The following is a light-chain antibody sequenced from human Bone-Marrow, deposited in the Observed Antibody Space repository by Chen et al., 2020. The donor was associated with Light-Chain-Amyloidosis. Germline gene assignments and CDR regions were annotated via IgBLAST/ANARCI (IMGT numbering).Light chain of an antibody. Sequence: IVMSQSPLSLPVTPVEPASISCRSSQSLLHSNGYNYLDWYLQKPGQSPQLLIYLGSNRASGVPDRFSGSGSDTDFTLKISRVEAEDVGVYYCMQALQTPFTFGPGTKVDIK. CDR2: LGS. J-gene: IGKJ3*01. CDR1: QSLLHSNGYNY. CDR3: MQALQTPFT. V-gene: IGKV2-28*01.